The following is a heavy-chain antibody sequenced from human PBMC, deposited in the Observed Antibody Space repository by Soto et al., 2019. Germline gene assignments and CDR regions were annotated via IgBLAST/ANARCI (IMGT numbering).Heavy chain of an antibody. CDR2: TNKDGASS. D-gene: IGHD2-21*01. J-gene: IGHJ3*02. CDR1: GFTFSAFW. CDR3: ARDDLRRNEDFDI. V-gene: IGHV3-74*01. Sequence: EVQLVESGGDFVQPGGSLRLSCEASGFTFSAFWMHWVRHVPGDGLMWISRTNKDGASSEYADSVKGRFSVSRDNAKNTMFLHLTGLRAEDTDVYYCARDDLRRNEDFDIWGQWTVVKVSS.